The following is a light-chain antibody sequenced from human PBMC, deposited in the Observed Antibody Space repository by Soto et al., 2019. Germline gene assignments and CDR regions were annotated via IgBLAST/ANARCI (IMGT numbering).Light chain of an antibody. CDR2: GNS. J-gene: IGLJ2*01. V-gene: IGLV1-40*01. CDR1: SSNIGAGYD. CDR3: QPYDSGLSGYVL. Sequence: QSVLTQPPSVSGAPGQRVTISCTGSSSNIGAGYDVHWYQQLPGTAPKLLIYGNSNRPSGVPDRFSGSKSGTSASLAITGLRVEDGADYSGQPYDSGLSGYVLFGGGPKLPVL.